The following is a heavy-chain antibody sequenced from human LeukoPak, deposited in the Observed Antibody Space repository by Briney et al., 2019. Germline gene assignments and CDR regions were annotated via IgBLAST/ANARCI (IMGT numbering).Heavy chain of an antibody. CDR1: GGSISSYY. CDR2: IYYSGST. Sequence: SETLSLTCTVSGGSISSYYWSWIRQPPGKELEWIGYIYYSGSTNYNPSLKSRVTISVDTSKNQFSLKLSSVTAADTAVYYCARSWGYSSDYWGQGTLVTVS. J-gene: IGHJ4*02. CDR3: ARSWGYSSDY. V-gene: IGHV4-59*01. D-gene: IGHD6-13*01.